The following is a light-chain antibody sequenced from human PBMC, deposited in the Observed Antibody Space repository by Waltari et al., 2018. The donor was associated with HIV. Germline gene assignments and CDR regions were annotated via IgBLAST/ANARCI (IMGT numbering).Light chain of an antibody. CDR1: SSDVGGYNY. CDR3: CSYAGNYPVL. CDR2: EIS. Sequence: QSALTQPRSVSESPGQAVTISCTGSSSDVGGYNYVTWYQQNPGKAPKCIIYEISKRPSGVPERCSGSKSGNTASLTISGLQAEDEADYYCCSYAGNYPVLFGGGTKLTVL. V-gene: IGLV2-11*01. J-gene: IGLJ3*02.